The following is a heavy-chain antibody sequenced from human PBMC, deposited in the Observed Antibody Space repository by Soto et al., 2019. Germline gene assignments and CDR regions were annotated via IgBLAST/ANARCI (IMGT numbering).Heavy chain of an antibody. CDR3: ARDPGGWYHFDY. V-gene: IGHV3-30-3*01. Sequence: QVQLVESGGGVVQPGRSLRLSCAASGFTFSSYAMHWVRQAPGKGLEWVAVISYDGSNKYYADSVKGRLTISRDNSKNTLYLQMNSLRAEDTAVYYCARDPGGWYHFDYWGQGTLVTVSS. D-gene: IGHD6-19*01. CDR2: ISYDGSNK. J-gene: IGHJ4*02. CDR1: GFTFSSYA.